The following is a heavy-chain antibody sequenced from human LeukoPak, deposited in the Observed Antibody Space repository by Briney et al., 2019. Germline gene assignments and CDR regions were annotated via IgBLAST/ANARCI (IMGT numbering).Heavy chain of an antibody. Sequence: GRSLRLSCAASGFIFNNYGMHWVRQAPGKGLEWVAVISYDGSNKNYADSVKGRFTISRDSSKNTVYLQMNCLRVEDTAVYYCAKDWAPYCGGDCYFNYWGQGTLVTVSS. J-gene: IGHJ4*02. CDR1: GFIFNNYG. CDR2: ISYDGSNK. D-gene: IGHD2-21*02. CDR3: AKDWAPYCGGDCYFNY. V-gene: IGHV3-30*18.